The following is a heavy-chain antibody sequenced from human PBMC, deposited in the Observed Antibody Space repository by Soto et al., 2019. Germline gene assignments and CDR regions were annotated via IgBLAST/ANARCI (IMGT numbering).Heavy chain of an antibody. J-gene: IGHJ4*02. CDR2: INSDGSST. CDR3: VRDRDFWSGYYTEFDY. D-gene: IGHD3-3*01. V-gene: IGHV3-74*01. CDR1: GFTFSSYW. Sequence: GGSLRLSCAASGFTFSSYWMHWVRQAPEKGLVWVSRINSDGSSTSYADSVKGRFTISRDNAKNTLYLQMNSLRAEDTAVYYCVRDRDFWSGYYTEFDYWGQGTLVTVSS.